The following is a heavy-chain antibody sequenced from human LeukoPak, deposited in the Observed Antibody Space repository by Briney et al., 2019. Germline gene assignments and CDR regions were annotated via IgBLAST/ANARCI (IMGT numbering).Heavy chain of an antibody. CDR1: GGSMSSGSSY. D-gene: IGHD5-12*01. CDR3: ARTRGYSGYVDAFDI. CDR2: IYYSGST. Sequence: SETLSLTCTVSGGSMSSGSSYWGWIRQPPGKGLERIGTIYYSGSTYYNPSLKSRVTISADTSKNQFSLKLSSVTAADTAVYYCARTRGYSGYVDAFDIWGQGTMVTVFS. J-gene: IGHJ3*02. V-gene: IGHV4-39*01.